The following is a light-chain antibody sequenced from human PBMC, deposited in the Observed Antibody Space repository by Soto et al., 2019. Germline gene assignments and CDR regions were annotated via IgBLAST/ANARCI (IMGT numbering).Light chain of an antibody. CDR1: QSVSSSF. V-gene: IGKV3-20*01. CDR3: HQYGSSPRA. CDR2: GAS. Sequence: EIVLTQSPGTLSLSPGERATISCRASQSVSSSFLAWYQQKPGQAPRLLIYGASSRATGIPDRFSGSGSGTDFTLTISRLEPEDFAVYYCHQYGSSPRAFGQGTKVEIK. J-gene: IGKJ2*01.